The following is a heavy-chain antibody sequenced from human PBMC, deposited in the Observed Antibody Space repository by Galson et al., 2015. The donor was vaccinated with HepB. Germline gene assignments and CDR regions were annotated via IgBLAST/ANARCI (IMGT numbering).Heavy chain of an antibody. Sequence: SLRLSCAASGFTFSSYAMHWVRQAPGKGLEWVAVISYDGSNKYYADSVKGRFTISRDNSKNTLYLQMNSLRAEDTAVYYCARENGDYYSDYWAQGTLVTASS. V-gene: IGHV3-30-3*01. CDR1: GFTFSSYA. D-gene: IGHD4-17*01. J-gene: IGHJ4*02. CDR3: ARENGDYYSDY. CDR2: ISYDGSNK.